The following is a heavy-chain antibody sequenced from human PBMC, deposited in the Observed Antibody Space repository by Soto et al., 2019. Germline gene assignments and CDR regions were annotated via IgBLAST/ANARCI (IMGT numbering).Heavy chain of an antibody. CDR3: ARDRVDFWSGYFVGAFDI. V-gene: IGHV1-46*01. D-gene: IGHD3-3*01. CDR2: INPSGGGK. J-gene: IGHJ3*02. Sequence: QVQLVQSGAEVKKPGASVKVSCKASGYTFTSYYMHWVRQAPGQGLEWMGIINPSGGGKSYAHKFNGRVTMTRDTSTSTVYMELSSLRSEDTAVYYCARDRVDFWSGYFVGAFDIWGQGTMVTVSS. CDR1: GYTFTSYY.